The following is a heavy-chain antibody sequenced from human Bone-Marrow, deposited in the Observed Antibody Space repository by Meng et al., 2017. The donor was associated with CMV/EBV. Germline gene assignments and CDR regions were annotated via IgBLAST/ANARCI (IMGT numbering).Heavy chain of an antibody. CDR3: ARADSSPSYYYYGMDV. Sequence: SVKVSCKASGGTFSSYAISWVRQAPGQGLEWMGGIIPIFGTASYAQKFQGRVTITTDESTSTAYMELSSLRSEDTAVYYCARADSSPSYYYYGMDVWGQGTTVTVSS. CDR1: GGTFSSYA. J-gene: IGHJ6*01. D-gene: IGHD6-6*01. CDR2: IIPIFGTA. V-gene: IGHV1-69*05.